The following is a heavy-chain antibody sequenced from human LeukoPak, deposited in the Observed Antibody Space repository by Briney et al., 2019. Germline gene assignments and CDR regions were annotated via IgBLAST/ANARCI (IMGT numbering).Heavy chain of an antibody. D-gene: IGHD3-22*01. V-gene: IGHV3-23*01. CDR3: AKSLIVVENYFDY. CDR2: ISGSGGST. Sequence: PGGSLRLSCAASGFTFSGSAMSSVRQAPGKGLEWVSSISGSGGSTYYADSVKGRFTISRDNSKNTQYLQMNSLRAEDTAVYYCAKSLIVVENYFDYWGQGTLVTVS. J-gene: IGHJ4*02. CDR1: GFTFSGSA.